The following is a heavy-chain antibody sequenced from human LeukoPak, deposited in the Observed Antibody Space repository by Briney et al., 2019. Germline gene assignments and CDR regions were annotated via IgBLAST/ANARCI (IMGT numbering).Heavy chain of an antibody. V-gene: IGHV3-48*01. J-gene: IGHJ3*02. D-gene: IGHD3-22*01. CDR1: GFTFSSYS. CDR3: ARDVGYYYDSSGYARDAFDI. CDR2: ISSSSSTI. Sequence: GGSLRLSCAASGFTFSSYSMNWVRQAPGKGREWVSYISSSSSTIYYADSVKGRFTISRDNAKNSLYLQMNSLRAEDTAVYYCARDVGYYYDSSGYARDAFDIWGQGTMVTVSS.